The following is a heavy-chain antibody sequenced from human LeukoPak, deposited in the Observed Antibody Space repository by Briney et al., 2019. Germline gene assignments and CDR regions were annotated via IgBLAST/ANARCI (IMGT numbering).Heavy chain of an antibody. CDR3: ARDSGHDY. Sequence: GGSLRLSCAASGLTFSNYWMYWVRQGPGKGLVWVSRVNSDGSTTNYADSVKGRFTVSRDNAKKTLYLQMNSLRAEDTAVYYCARDSGHDYWGQGTLVTVSS. CDR2: VNSDGSTT. D-gene: IGHD1-26*01. V-gene: IGHV3-74*01. J-gene: IGHJ4*02. CDR1: GLTFSNYW.